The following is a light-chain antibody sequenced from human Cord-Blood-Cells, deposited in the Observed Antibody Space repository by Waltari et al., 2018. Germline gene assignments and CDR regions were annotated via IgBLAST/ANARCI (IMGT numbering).Light chain of an antibody. Sequence: QSALTQPASVSGSPGQSITISCTGTSSDVGGYNYVSWYQQHPGKAPKLMIYEVSNRPSWGPNHFSGSKTGNTASLTISGLQAEDEADYYCSSYTSSSTLTVVFGGGTKLTVL. J-gene: IGLJ2*01. V-gene: IGLV2-14*01. CDR2: EVS. CDR3: SSYTSSSTLTVV. CDR1: SSDVGGYNY.